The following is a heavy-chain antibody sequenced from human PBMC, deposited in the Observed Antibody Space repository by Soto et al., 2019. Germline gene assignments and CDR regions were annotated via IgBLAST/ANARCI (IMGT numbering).Heavy chain of an antibody. V-gene: IGHV1-69*13. D-gene: IGHD6-19*01. J-gene: IGHJ4*02. CDR2: IIPIFGTA. CDR3: ARDGTPGYSSGLFADY. Sequence: SVKVSCKASGGTFSSYAISWVLQAPGQGLEWMGGIIPIFGTANYAQKFQGRVTITADESTSTAYMELSSLRSEDTAVYYCARDGTPGYSSGLFADYWGQGTLVTVSS. CDR1: GGTFSSYA.